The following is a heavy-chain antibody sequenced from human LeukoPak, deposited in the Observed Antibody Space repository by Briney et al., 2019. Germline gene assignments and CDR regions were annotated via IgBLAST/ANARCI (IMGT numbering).Heavy chain of an antibody. J-gene: IGHJ3*02. Sequence: GGSLRLSCAASGFTFSSYSMNWVRQAPGKGLEWVSSISSSSSYIYYADSVKGRFTISRDDAKNSLYLQMNSLRAEDTAVYYCARDSLHGSGSCAFDIWGQGTMVTVSS. CDR2: ISSSSSYI. CDR1: GFTFSSYS. D-gene: IGHD3-10*01. V-gene: IGHV3-21*01. CDR3: ARDSLHGSGSCAFDI.